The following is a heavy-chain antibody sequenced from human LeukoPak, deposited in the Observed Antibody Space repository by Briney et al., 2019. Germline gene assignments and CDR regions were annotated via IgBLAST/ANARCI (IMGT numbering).Heavy chain of an antibody. CDR3: AKDAQRGFDYSNSLQN. D-gene: IGHD4-11*01. V-gene: IGHV3-33*06. Sequence: GGSLRLSCAASGFTFSHYGMHWVRQTPGAGLEWEAVIWSDGSDKYYAKSVKGRFTISRDNSKNSLFLQMNSLRAEDTAVYYCAKDAQRGFDYSNSLQNWGQGILVTVSS. CDR1: GFTFSHYG. J-gene: IGHJ1*01. CDR2: IWSDGSDK.